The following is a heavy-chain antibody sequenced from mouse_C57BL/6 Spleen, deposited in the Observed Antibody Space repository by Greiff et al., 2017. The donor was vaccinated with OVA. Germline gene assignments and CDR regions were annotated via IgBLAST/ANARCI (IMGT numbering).Heavy chain of an antibody. CDR2: IDPSDSYT. D-gene: IGHD1-1*02. V-gene: IGHV1-50*01. CDR1: GYTFTSYW. CDR3: ARYGGNDWADY. J-gene: IGHJ2*01. Sequence: VQLQQPGAELVKPGASVKLSCKASGYTFTSYWMKWVKQRPGQGLEWIGEIDPSDSYTNYNPKFKGKATLTVDKSSSTAYMQLSSLTSADSAVDYCARYGGNDWADYWGQGTTRTVSS.